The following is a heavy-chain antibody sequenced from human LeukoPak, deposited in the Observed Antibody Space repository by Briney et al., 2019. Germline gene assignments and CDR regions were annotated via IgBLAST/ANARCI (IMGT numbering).Heavy chain of an antibody. D-gene: IGHD6-13*01. CDR2: IYYSGST. CDR1: GGSISSYY. J-gene: IGHJ4*02. V-gene: IGHV4-59*08. Sequence: PSETLSLTCTVSGGSISSYYWSWIRQPTGKGLEWIGYIYYSGSTNYNPSLKSRVTISVDTSKNQFSLKLSSVTAADTAVYYCASASRGYSSSWYGPSFPFDYWGQGTLVTVSS. CDR3: ASASRGYSSSWYGPSFPFDY.